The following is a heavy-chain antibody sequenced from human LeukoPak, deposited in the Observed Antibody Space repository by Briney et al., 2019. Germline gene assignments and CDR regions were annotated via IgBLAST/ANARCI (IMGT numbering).Heavy chain of an antibody. CDR3: ARGDDDSSGMGYFDY. J-gene: IGHJ4*02. Sequence: ASVKVSCKASGYTFTSYGISWVRQAPGQGLEWMGWISAYNVNTNYAQKLQGRVTMTTDTSTSTAYMELRSLRSDDTAVYYCARGDDDSSGMGYFDYWGQGTLVTVSS. CDR2: ISAYNVNT. D-gene: IGHD3-22*01. CDR1: GYTFTSYG. V-gene: IGHV1-18*01.